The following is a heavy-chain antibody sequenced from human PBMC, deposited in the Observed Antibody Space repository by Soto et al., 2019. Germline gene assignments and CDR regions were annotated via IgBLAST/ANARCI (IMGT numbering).Heavy chain of an antibody. D-gene: IGHD6-19*01. J-gene: IGHJ4*02. CDR1: GFTFSTFS. CDR3: ARDLGWAFDS. Sequence: EVQLVETGGGSMQPGGSLRLSCAASGFTFSTFSMNWVRQAPGRGLEWISYISGGGRPISYADSVKGRFTISRDNAKNSLYLQMDSLTDEDTAVYYCARDLGWAFDSWCQGTLVTVSS. V-gene: IGHV3-48*02. CDR2: ISGGGRPI.